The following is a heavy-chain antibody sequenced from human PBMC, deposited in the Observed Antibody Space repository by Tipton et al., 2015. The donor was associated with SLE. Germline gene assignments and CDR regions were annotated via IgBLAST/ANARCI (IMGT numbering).Heavy chain of an antibody. CDR2: IYSGGST. CDR1: GFTVSSNY. J-gene: IGHJ4*02. CDR3: ARDRDSSGYYGFDY. Sequence: GSLRLSCAASGFTVSSNYVSWVRQAPGKGLEWVSVIYSGGSTYYADSVKGRFTISRDNSKNTLYLQMNSLRAEDTAVYYCARDRDSSGYYGFDYWGQGTLVTVSS. V-gene: IGHV3-66*01. D-gene: IGHD3-22*01.